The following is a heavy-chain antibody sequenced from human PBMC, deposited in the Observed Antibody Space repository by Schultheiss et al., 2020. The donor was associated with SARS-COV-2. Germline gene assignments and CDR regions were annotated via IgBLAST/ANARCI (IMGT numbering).Heavy chain of an antibody. J-gene: IGHJ2*01. CDR2: ISGSGGST. Sequence: GESLKISCAASGFTFSGSAMHWVRQAPGKGLEWVSAISGSGGSTYYADSVKGRFTISRDNSKNTLYLQMTSLRAEDTAVYYCARGGGGNSVAPFDLWGRGTLVTVSS. D-gene: IGHD4-23*01. CDR3: ARGGGGNSVAPFDL. CDR1: GFTFSGSA. V-gene: IGHV3-23*01.